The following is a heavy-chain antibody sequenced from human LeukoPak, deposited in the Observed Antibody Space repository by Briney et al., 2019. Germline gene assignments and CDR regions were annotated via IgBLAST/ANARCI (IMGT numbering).Heavy chain of an antibody. CDR1: GGSFSGYY. J-gene: IGHJ4*02. CDR2: IDHSGST. D-gene: IGHD3-22*01. V-gene: IGHV4-34*01. Sequence: SETLSLTCAVYGGSFSGYYWNWIRQPPGKGLEWIGEIDHSGSTNYSPSLKSRVTISVDTSKNQFSLKLSSVTAADTAVYYCARGLDSSGYSYNYWGQGTLVTVSS. CDR3: ARGLDSSGYSYNY.